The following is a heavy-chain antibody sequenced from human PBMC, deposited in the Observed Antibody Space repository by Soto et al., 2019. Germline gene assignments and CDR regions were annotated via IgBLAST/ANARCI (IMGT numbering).Heavy chain of an antibody. CDR3: ARDKFITMIVVVTEVNYYYYGMDV. CDR1: GYTFTSYG. D-gene: IGHD3-22*01. Sequence: GASVKVSCKASGYTFTSYGISWVRQAPGQGLEWMGWISAYNGNTNYAQKLQGRVTMTTDTSTSTAYMELRSLRSDDTAVYYCARDKFITMIVVVTEVNYYYYGMDVWGQGTTVTVSS. V-gene: IGHV1-18*01. J-gene: IGHJ6*02. CDR2: ISAYNGNT.